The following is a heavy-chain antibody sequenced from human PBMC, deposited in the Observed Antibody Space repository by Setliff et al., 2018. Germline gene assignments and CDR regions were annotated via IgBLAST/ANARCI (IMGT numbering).Heavy chain of an antibody. CDR1: GGSFTPYY. CDR3: ARGGTFRYFDY. V-gene: IGHV4-59*01. CDR2: VYYSGTA. Sequence: TLSLTCTASGGSFTPYYWSWIRQPPGKGLEWIGYVYYSGTAYYNPSLKSRVTVIVDTSKNQFSLRLSSVTAADTAVYYCARGGTFRYFDYWGQGTPVTVSS. D-gene: IGHD5-12*01. J-gene: IGHJ4*02.